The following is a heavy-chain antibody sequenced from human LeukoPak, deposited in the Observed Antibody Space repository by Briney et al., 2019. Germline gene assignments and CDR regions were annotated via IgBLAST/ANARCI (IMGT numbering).Heavy chain of an antibody. V-gene: IGHV4-59*08. D-gene: IGHD3-22*01. J-gene: IGHJ4*02. Sequence: SETLSLTCTVSGGSIGTFYWSWIRQPPGKGLEWIGYIYYNGITNYNPSLKSRLTTSVDTSKNQFSLKLSSVTAADTAVYYCARADYDSSGYWSPFYWGQGTLVTVSS. CDR3: ARADYDSSGYWSPFY. CDR2: IYYNGIT. CDR1: GGSIGTFY.